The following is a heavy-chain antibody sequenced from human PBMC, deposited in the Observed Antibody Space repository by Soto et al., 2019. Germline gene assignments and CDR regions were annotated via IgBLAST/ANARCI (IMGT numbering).Heavy chain of an antibody. CDR3: AGGMFRKYCGSTSCYSFDP. CDR2: MNPNSGNT. J-gene: IGHJ5*02. CDR1: GYTFTSYD. V-gene: IGHV1-8*01. D-gene: IGHD2-2*01. Sequence: ASVKVSCKASGYTFTSYDINWVRQATAQGLEWMGWMNPNSGNTGYAQKFQGRVTMTRNTSISTAYMELSSLRSEDTAVYYCAGGMFRKYCGSTSCYSFDPWGQGTLVTVSS.